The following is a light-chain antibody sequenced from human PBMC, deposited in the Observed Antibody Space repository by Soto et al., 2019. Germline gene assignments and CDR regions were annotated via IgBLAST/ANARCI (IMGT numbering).Light chain of an antibody. V-gene: IGKV1-12*01. J-gene: IGKJ1*01. CDR3: QQADSFPWT. CDR1: QGIGSW. CDR2: AAS. Sequence: DIQMTQSPSSVSASVGDRVTITCRASQGIGSWLAWYQQKPGTAPKLLIYAASNLQSGVTSRFSGSGSETEFTLTISSLQPEDVATYSCQQADSFPWTFGQGTKVEIK.